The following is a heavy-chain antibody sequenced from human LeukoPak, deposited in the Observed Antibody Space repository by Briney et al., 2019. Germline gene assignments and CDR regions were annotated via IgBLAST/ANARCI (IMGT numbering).Heavy chain of an antibody. CDR1: GYTFTSYA. Sequence: ASVKVSCKASGYTFTSYAMHWVRQAPGQRLEWMGWINAGNGNTKYSQKFQGRVTITRDTSASTAYMELSSLRSEDTAVYYCARELGYSSGWGADAFDIWGQGTMVTVSS. V-gene: IGHV1-3*01. CDR3: ARELGYSSGWGADAFDI. D-gene: IGHD6-19*01. CDR2: INAGNGNT. J-gene: IGHJ3*02.